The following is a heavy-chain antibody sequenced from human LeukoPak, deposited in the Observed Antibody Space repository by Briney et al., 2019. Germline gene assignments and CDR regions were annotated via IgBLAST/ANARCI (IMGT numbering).Heavy chain of an antibody. CDR2: ISYDGSNK. D-gene: IGHD3-22*01. CDR3: AKDFYDSSGYSIDY. CDR1: GFTFSSYG. J-gene: IGHJ4*02. V-gene: IGHV3-30*18. Sequence: GGSLRLSCAASGFTFSSYGMHWVRQAPGKGLEWVAVISYDGSNKYYADSVKDRFTISRDNSKNTLYLQMNSLRAEDTAVYYCAKDFYDSSGYSIDYWGRGTLVTVSS.